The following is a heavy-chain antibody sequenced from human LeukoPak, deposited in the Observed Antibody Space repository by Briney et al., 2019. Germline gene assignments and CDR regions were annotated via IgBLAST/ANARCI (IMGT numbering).Heavy chain of an antibody. Sequence: PGRSLRLSSAASGFTFTSHWMHWVRQAPGKGLVWCSRINSEGGSTDYADSVKGRFTISRDNAKNTLYLQMNSLRAEDTAVYYCARAVAAAARAMDVWGQGTTVTVSS. D-gene: IGHD6-13*01. V-gene: IGHV3-74*01. J-gene: IGHJ6*02. CDR2: INSEGGST. CDR1: GFTFTSHW. CDR3: ARAVAAAARAMDV.